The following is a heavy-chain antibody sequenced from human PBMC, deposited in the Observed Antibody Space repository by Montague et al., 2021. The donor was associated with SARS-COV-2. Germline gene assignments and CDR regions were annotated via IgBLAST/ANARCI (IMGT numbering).Heavy chain of an antibody. Sequence: SETLPLTCTVSGGSVGSSHYYWAWIRQPPGKGLEWIGTIYYSGSTYYNPSLRSRVTIDVDASTNQFSLKLHSVTAADTAVYFCARGLYKWNYENWLDTWGQGTLVTVSS. CDR1: GGSVGSSHYY. J-gene: IGHJ5*01. CDR3: ARGLYKWNYENWLDT. V-gene: IGHV4-39*01. D-gene: IGHD1-7*01. CDR2: IYYSGST.